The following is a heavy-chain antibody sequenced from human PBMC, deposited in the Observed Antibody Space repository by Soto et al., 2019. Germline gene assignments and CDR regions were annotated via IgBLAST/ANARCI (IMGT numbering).Heavy chain of an antibody. V-gene: IGHV3-30*18. CDR3: AKDIWPARVRVYGSGSCYDY. J-gene: IGHJ4*02. D-gene: IGHD3-10*01. CDR2: ISYDGSNK. Sequence: GGSLRLSCAASGFTFSSYGMHWVRQAPGKGLEWVAVISYDGSNKYYADSVKGRFTISRDNSKNTLYLQMNSLRAEDTAVYYCAKDIWPARVRVYGSGSCYDYWGQGTLVTVSS. CDR1: GFTFSSYG.